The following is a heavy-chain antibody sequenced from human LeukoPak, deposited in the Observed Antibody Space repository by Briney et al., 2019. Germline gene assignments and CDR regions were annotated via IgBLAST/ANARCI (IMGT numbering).Heavy chain of an antibody. CDR2: IYYSGTT. J-gene: IGHJ4*02. Sequence: KPSETLSLTCTVSGASISSYYWGWIRQPPGRGLEWIGSIYYSGTTYYNPSLKSRVTISVDTSKNQFSLKLTSVTAADTAVYYCARHPHRSGWDPVDYWGRGTLVTVSS. D-gene: IGHD6-19*01. CDR1: GASISSYY. V-gene: IGHV4-39*01. CDR3: ARHPHRSGWDPVDY.